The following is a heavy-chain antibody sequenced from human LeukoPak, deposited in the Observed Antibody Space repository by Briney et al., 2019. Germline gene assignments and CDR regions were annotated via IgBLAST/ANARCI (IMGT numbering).Heavy chain of an antibody. Sequence: SETLSLTCAVYGGSFSGYYWSWIRQPPGEGLERIGEINHSGSTNYNPSLKSRVTISVDTSKNQFSLKLSSVTAADTAVYYCARGRGNRPVTYYDFWSGYYPGYFDYWCQGTLVTVSS. J-gene: IGHJ4*02. D-gene: IGHD3-3*01. V-gene: IGHV4-34*01. CDR2: INHSGST. CDR1: GGSFSGYY. CDR3: ARGRGNRPVTYYDFWSGYYPGYFDY.